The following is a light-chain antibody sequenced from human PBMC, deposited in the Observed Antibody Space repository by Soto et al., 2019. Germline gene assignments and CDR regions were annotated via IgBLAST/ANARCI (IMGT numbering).Light chain of an antibody. CDR1: QSISHF. CDR3: QQYSSYSRA. Sequence: DLQMTQSPSTLSASVGDRVTITCRASQSISHFLAWYQQKPGKVPKLLIYDASNLGSGVPSRFSGSGSGTDFTLTISGLQPDDFTTYYCQQYSSYSRASGQGTKVDLK. J-gene: IGKJ1*01. V-gene: IGKV1-5*01. CDR2: DAS.